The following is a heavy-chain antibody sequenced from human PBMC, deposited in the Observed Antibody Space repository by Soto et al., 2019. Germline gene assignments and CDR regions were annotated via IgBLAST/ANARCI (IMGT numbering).Heavy chain of an antibody. J-gene: IGHJ4*02. V-gene: IGHV3-21*01. Sequence: PGGSLRLSCAASRFTFSSYAMSWVRQAPGKGLEWVSSISSSSSYIYYADSVKGRFTISRDNAKNSLYLQMNSLRAEDTAVYYCARDLRRGYSYGYATRPDYWGQGTLVTVSS. CDR3: ARDLRRGYSYGYATRPDY. D-gene: IGHD5-18*01. CDR1: RFTFSSYA. CDR2: ISSSSSYI.